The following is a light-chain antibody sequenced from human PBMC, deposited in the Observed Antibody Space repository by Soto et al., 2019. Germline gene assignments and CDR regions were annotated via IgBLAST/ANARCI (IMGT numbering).Light chain of an antibody. V-gene: IGKV2-30*01. J-gene: IGKJ2*01. CDR1: QSPVTSDGNTY. CDR3: MQGTSWPYT. Sequence: DVVMTQSPLSLSVIPGQPASISCRSSQSPVTSDGNTYLNWFHQRPVQSTRRLIYKISNRDSGVPDRFIGSGSGTEFTLKISRVEAEDVGIYYCMQGTSWPYTFGQGTKLEI. CDR2: KIS.